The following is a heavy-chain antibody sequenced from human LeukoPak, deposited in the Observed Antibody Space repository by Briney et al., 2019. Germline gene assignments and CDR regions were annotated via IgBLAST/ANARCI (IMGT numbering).Heavy chain of an antibody. CDR2: ISSSSSTI. CDR1: GFTSSSYS. J-gene: IGHJ4*02. CDR3: AKAPYHSSAYELEFDY. V-gene: IGHV3-48*01. Sequence: GGSLRLSCAASGFTSSSYSMNWVRQAPGKGLERVSYISSSSSTIYYADSVKGRFTISRDNSKNTLYLQMNSLKTEDTAVYFRAKAPYHSSAYELEFDYWGQGTLVTVSS. D-gene: IGHD3-22*01.